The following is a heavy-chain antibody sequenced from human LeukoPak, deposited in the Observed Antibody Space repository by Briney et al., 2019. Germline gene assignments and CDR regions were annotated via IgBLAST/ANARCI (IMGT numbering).Heavy chain of an antibody. V-gene: IGHV3-7*01. CDR3: ASSIADP. Sequence: PGGSLRLSCAASGFTFSSYWTSWVRQAPGKGLEWVANIKQDGSEKYYVDSVKGRFTISRDNAKNSLYLQMNSLRAEDTAVYYCASSIADPWGQGTLVTVSS. CDR2: IKQDGSEK. CDR1: GFTFSSYW. J-gene: IGHJ5*02. D-gene: IGHD2-21*01.